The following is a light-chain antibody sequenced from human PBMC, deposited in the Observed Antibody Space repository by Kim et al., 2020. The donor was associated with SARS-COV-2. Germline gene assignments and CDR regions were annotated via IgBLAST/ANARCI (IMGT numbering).Light chain of an antibody. CDR2: GAS. CDR3: QQYGNSPPT. CDR1: QSVSSSY. J-gene: IGKJ1*01. Sequence: SPGERATRSCRASQSVSSSYLAWYQQKPGQAPRLLIYGASSRATGIPDRFSGSGSGTDFTLTISRLEPEDFAVYYCQQYGNSPPTFGQGTKVDIK. V-gene: IGKV3-20*01.